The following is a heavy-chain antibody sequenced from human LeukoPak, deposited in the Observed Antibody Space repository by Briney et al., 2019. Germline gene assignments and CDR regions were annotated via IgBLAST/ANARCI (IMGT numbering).Heavy chain of an antibody. J-gene: IGHJ5*02. V-gene: IGHV1-46*01. CDR2: INPSGGST. CDR1: GYTFTSYY. Sequence: ASVKVSCKASGYTFTSYYMHGVRQAPGQGLEWRGIINPSGGSTSYAQKFQGRVTMTRDTSISTAYMELSRLRSDDTAVYYCARDPYEYGAKGWFDPWGQGTLVTVSS. D-gene: IGHD3-16*01. CDR3: ARDPYEYGAKGWFDP.